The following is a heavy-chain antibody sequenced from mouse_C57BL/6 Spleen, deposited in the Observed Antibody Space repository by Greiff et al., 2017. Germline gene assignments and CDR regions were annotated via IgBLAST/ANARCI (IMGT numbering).Heavy chain of an antibody. J-gene: IGHJ3*01. V-gene: IGHV7-1*01. CDR3: ARDRFAY. CDR1: GFTFSDFY. Sequence: EVKVVESGGGLVQSGRSLRLSCATSGFTFSDFYMEWVRQAPGKGLEWIAASRNKANDYTTEYSASVKGRFIVSRDTSQSILYLQMNALRAEDTAIYYCARDRFAYWGQGTLVTVSA. CDR2: SRNKANDYTT.